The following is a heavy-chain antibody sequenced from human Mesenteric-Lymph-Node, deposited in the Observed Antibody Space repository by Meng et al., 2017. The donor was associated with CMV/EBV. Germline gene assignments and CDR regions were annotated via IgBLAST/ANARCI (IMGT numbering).Heavy chain of an antibody. V-gene: IGHV3-7*01. CDR1: GFTFSSYW. D-gene: IGHD3-16*01. J-gene: IGHJ6*02. CDR3: ARDLGNQGRNYYGMDV. CDR2: IKQDGSEK. Sequence: GESLKISCAASGFTFSSYWMSWVRQAPGKGLEWVANIKQDGSEKYYVDSVKGRFTISRDNAKNSLYLQMNSLRAEDTAVYYCARDLGNQGRNYYGMDVWGQGTTVTVSS.